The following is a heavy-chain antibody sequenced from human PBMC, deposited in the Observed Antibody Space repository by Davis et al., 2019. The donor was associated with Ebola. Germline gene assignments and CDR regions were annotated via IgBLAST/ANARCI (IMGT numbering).Heavy chain of an antibody. J-gene: IGHJ4*02. V-gene: IGHV1-2*06. CDR1: GYTFTDYN. D-gene: IGHD4-11*01. Sequence: ASVKVSCKASGYTFTDYNIHWMRQAHGQGLEWLGRVILKSGATNYAQKFQGRVTMTRDTSISTVYMELSSLRYDDTADYYCARGHNYAHEYWGQGTLVTVSS. CDR3: ARGHNYAHEY. CDR2: VILKSGAT.